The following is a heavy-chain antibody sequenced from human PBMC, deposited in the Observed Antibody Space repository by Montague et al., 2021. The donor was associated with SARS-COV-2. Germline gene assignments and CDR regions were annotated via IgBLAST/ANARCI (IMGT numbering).Heavy chain of an antibody. V-gene: IGHV6-1*01. D-gene: IGHD6-19*01. Sequence: CAISGDSVSSSTVAWNWLRQSPSRGLEWLGRTYFRSSFYNDYALSVRSRLNIQPDSAKNQFSLPLTSVTPEDTAIYYCARQDTSGWLTFDYWGQGILVTVSS. CDR3: ARQDTSGWLTFDY. CDR2: TYFRSSFYN. J-gene: IGHJ4*02. CDR1: GDSVSSSTVA.